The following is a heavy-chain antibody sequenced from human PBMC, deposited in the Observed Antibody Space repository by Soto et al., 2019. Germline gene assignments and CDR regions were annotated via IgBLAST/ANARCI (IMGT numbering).Heavy chain of an antibody. CDR1: GFTFSSYA. CDR3: AKDTYYHDTSGYYIFDS. D-gene: IGHD3-22*01. CDR2: ISGSGGST. V-gene: IGHV3-23*01. J-gene: IGHJ4*02. Sequence: PGGSLRLSCAASGFTFSSYAMSWVRQAPGKGLEWVSAISGSGGSTYYADSVKGRFTISRDNSKNTLYLQMDSLSGEDAAVYYCAKDTYYHDTSGYYIFDSWGQGTLVTVSS.